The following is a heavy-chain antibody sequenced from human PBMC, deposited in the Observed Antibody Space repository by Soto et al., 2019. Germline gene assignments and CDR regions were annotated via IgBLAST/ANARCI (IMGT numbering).Heavy chain of an antibody. D-gene: IGHD3-10*01. CDR2: IYYSGST. CDR3: ARDYLYYGSGRRRFYFDY. V-gene: IGHV4-31*03. J-gene: IGHJ4*02. CDR1: GGSISSGGYY. Sequence: SETLSLTCTVSGGSISSGGYYWSWIRQHPGKGLEWIGYIYYSGSTYYNPSLKSRVTISVDTSKNQFSLKLSSVTAADTAVYYRARDYLYYGSGRRRFYFDYWGQGTLVTVSS.